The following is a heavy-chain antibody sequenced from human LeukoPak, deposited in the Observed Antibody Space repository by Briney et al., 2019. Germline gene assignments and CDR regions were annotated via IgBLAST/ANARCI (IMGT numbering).Heavy chain of an antibody. CDR3: ARSHTSSWYGFDY. D-gene: IGHD6-13*01. Sequence: PGGSLRLSCAASGFTFKDYAMHWVRQAPGKGLESVAVIWYDGSNKYYADSVKGRFTISRDNSKNTLYLQMNSLRPEDTAVYYCARSHTSSWYGFDYWGQGTLVTVSS. CDR2: IWYDGSNK. J-gene: IGHJ4*02. CDR1: GFTFKDYA. V-gene: IGHV3-33*01.